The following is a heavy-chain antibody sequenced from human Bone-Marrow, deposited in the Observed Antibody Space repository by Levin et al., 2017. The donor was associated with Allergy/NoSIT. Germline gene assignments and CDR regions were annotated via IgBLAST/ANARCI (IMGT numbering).Heavy chain of an antibody. CDR3: ERELGGDYGAYDI. CDR2: INPNSGVT. D-gene: IGHD4-17*01. V-gene: IGHV1-2*06. J-gene: IGHJ3*02. CDR1: GYAFTGYY. Sequence: GESLKISCKASGSVSGYAFTGYYFHWVRQAPGQGPEWLGRINPNSGVTEYPPKFQGRVTVTRDTSISTTYMELTSLTSGDTALYYCERELGGDYGAYDIWGQGTMVIVSS.